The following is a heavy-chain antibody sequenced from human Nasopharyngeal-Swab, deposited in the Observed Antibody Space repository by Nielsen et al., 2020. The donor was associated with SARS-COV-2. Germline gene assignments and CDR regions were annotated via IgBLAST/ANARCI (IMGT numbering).Heavy chain of an antibody. V-gene: IGHV4-31*03. J-gene: IGHJ3*01. D-gene: IGHD3-16*02. Sequence: SETLSLTCTVSGVSISNDNYFWSWIRQRPGKGLEWIGYIHYTGKTYYNPSLESRLTISLDTSRNQFSLMLRSVTAADTAVYYCAREVINQAVSDAFDFWGQGTMVTVSS. CDR3: AREVINQAVSDAFDF. CDR1: GVSISNDNYF. CDR2: IHYTGKT.